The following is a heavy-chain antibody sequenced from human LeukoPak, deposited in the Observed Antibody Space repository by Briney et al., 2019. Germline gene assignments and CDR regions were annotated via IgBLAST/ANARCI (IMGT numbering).Heavy chain of an antibody. CDR2: LSGSGGST. V-gene: IGHV3-23*01. D-gene: IGHD6-13*01. CDR1: RFTFSSYA. Sequence: PGGSLRLSCAASRFTFSSYAMAWVRQAPGKGLEWVSALSGSGGSTYYADSVKGRFTISRDNSMNTLYLQLNSLRVEDTAVYFCAKGISSTSRTPFDPWGQGTLVTVSS. CDR3: AKGISSTSRTPFDP. J-gene: IGHJ5*02.